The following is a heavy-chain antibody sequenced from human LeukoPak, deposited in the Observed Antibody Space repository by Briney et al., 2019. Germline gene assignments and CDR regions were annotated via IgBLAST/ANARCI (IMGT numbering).Heavy chain of an antibody. CDR3: ARGRYCSGGGCSSGNWFDP. D-gene: IGHD2-15*01. V-gene: IGHV3-30*03. CDR1: GFTFSSYG. J-gene: IGHJ5*02. Sequence: GGSLRLSCAASGFTFSSYGMHWVRQAPGKGLEWVALISYDGSNKYYADSVKGRFTISRDNSKNTLYLQMNSLRTEDTAVYYCARGRYCSGGGCSSGNWFDPWGQGTLVTVSS. CDR2: ISYDGSNK.